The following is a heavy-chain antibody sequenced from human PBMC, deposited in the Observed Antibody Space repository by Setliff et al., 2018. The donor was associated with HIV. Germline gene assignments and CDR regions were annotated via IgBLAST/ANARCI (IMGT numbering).Heavy chain of an antibody. CDR1: GGSISSNSYY. D-gene: IGHD6-19*01. Sequence: PSETLSLTCTVSGGSISSNSYYWGWIRQPPGKGLEWIGSIFYSGSTYYNPSLKSRVTISVDTSKNHFSLKVSSVTAADTAVYYCARLSRSVADSKYYFDYWGQGTLVTVSS. CDR3: ARLSRSVADSKYYFDY. J-gene: IGHJ4*02. CDR2: IFYSGST. V-gene: IGHV4-39*02.